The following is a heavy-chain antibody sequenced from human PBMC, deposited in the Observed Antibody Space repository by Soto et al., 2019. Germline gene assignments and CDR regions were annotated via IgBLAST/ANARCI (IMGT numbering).Heavy chain of an antibody. CDR3: ARGGDTSSFDP. V-gene: IGHV4-34*01. J-gene: IGHJ5*02. D-gene: IGHD2-21*01. CDR2: IIHSGST. Sequence: VQLQQWGAGLLKPSETLSLTCAVYGGSFSGYYWSWIRQRPGKGLEGIGEIIHSGSTNYNPALNSRVPISVGSSKRLFSLKLSSVTAADTAVYYCARGGDTSSFDPWGRGTRVTVSS. CDR1: GGSFSGYY.